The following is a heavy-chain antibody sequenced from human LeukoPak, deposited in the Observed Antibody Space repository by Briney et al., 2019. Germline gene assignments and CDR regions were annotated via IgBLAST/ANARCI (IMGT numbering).Heavy chain of an antibody. D-gene: IGHD2-2*01. CDR1: GFTFSSYW. CDR3: AKERVGYCSSTSCPHYMDV. J-gene: IGHJ6*03. CDR2: IKQDGSEK. V-gene: IGHV3-7*01. Sequence: PGGSLRLSCAASGFTFSSYWMSWVRQAPGKGLEWVANIKQDGSEKYYVDSVKGRFTISRDNAKNSLYLQMNSLRAEDTAVYYCAKERVGYCSSTSCPHYMDVWGKGTTVTVSS.